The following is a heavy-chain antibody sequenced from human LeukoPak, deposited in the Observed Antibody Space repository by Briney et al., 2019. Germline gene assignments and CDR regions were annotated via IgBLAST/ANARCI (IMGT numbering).Heavy chain of an antibody. D-gene: IGHD1-1*01. J-gene: IGHJ4*02. CDR2: INPNSGGS. CDR3: ARVQVSDDNWGFFDY. V-gene: IGHV1-2*02. CDR1: GYTFPANY. Sequence: ASVKVSCKASGYTFPANYMHWVRQAPGQGLEWMGWINPNSGGSNCAQKFQGRVAMTRETSISTAYMELSRLSSDDTAVYYCARVQVSDDNWGFFDYWGQGTLVTVSS.